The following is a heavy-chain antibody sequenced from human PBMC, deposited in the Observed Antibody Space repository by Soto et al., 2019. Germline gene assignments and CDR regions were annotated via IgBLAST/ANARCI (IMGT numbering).Heavy chain of an antibody. V-gene: IGHV3-23*01. Sequence: QLLESGGGLVQPGGSLRLSCIASGFTFSDYAMTWVRQAPGKGLECVAGIYGSGGGIQYADSVKGRFTISRDNYKNTLYLQMNSLRDEDTAVYYCAKDLVSRDGLWLMDQWGQGTLVTVS. CDR2: IYGSGGGI. CDR1: GFTFSDYA. J-gene: IGHJ4*02. CDR3: AKDLVSRDGLWLMDQ. D-gene: IGHD2-21*02.